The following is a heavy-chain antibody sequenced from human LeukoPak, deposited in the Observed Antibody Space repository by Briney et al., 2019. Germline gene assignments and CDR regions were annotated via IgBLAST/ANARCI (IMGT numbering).Heavy chain of an antibody. D-gene: IGHD3-10*01. CDR2: IGGSGGNT. V-gene: IGHV3-23*01. J-gene: IGHJ4*02. CDR1: GFTFSSYA. CDR3: AKDGVYGSGSSYYFDS. Sequence: RPGGSLRLSCAASGFTFSSYAMSWVRQAPGKGLEWVSAIGGSGGNTYYADYVKGRFTISRDNSRNTLSLQMNSLGAEDTAVYYCAKDGVYGSGSSYYFDSWGQGTLVTVSS.